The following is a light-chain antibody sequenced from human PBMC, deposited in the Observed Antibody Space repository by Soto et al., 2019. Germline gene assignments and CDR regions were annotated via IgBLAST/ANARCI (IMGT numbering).Light chain of an antibody. CDR2: YAS. CDR1: QSVRNN. J-gene: IGKJ5*01. V-gene: IGKV3-15*01. Sequence: EIMMTQSPATLSVSPGERATLSCRASQSVRNNIAWYQQKPGQAPRLLIYYASTRATGIPARFSGSGSGTELTLTISSLQSEDFALYYCQQYDNCPSMTFGQGTRLEIK. CDR3: QQYDNCPSMT.